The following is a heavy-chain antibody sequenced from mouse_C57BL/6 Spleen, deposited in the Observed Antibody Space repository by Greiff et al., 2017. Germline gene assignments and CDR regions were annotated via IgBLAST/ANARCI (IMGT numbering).Heavy chain of an antibody. CDR3: ARGGDYYGSSYGAWFAY. CDR2: ISSGSSTI. CDR1: GFTFSDYG. Sequence: EVQRVESGGGLVKPGGSLKLSCAASGFTFSDYGMHWVRQAPEKGLEWVAYISSGSSTIYYADTVKGRFTISRDNAKNTLFLQMTSLRSEDTAMYYCARGGDYYGSSYGAWFAYWGQGTLVTVSA. J-gene: IGHJ3*01. D-gene: IGHD1-1*01. V-gene: IGHV5-17*01.